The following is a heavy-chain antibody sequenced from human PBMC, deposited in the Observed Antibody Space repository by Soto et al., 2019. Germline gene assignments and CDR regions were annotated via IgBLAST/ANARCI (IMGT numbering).Heavy chain of an antibody. V-gene: IGHV3-7*01. CDR3: ARGYNNALDY. D-gene: IGHD1-20*01. CDR1: GFTFSSYW. Sequence: GGSLRLSCAVSGFTFSSYWMSWVRQAPGKGLEWVANIHQDGSEKYYVDSVQGRFTISRDNAKNSLYLQMNSLRAEDTAVYYCARGYNNALDYWGQGTLVTVSS. J-gene: IGHJ4*02. CDR2: IHQDGSEK.